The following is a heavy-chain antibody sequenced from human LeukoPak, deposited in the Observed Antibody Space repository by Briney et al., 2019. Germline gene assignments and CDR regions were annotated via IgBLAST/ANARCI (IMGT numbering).Heavy chain of an antibody. CDR2: ISNNGGST. D-gene: IGHD5-18*01. CDR1: GFTFSSYA. Sequence: PGGSLRLSRAASGFTFSSYAMHWVRQAPGKGLEYVSAISNNGGSTYYANSVKGRFTISRDNSKNTLYLQMNSLRAGDTAVYYCAKDLDVDTAMVVFDYWGQGTLVTVSS. CDR3: AKDLDVDTAMVVFDY. J-gene: IGHJ4*02. V-gene: IGHV3-64*01.